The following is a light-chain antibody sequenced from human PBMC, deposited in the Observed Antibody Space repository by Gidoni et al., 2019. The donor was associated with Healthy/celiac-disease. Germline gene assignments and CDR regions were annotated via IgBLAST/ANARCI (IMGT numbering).Light chain of an antibody. V-gene: IGKV1-33*01. CDR1: QDISNY. CDR2: DAS. Sequence: IQMTQSPSSLSASVADRVTITCQASQDISNYLNWYQQKPGKAPKLLIYDASNLETGVPSRFSGSGSGTDFTFTISSLQPEDIAIYYCQQYDNLPVTFGGGTKVEIK. CDR3: QQYDNLPVT. J-gene: IGKJ4*01.